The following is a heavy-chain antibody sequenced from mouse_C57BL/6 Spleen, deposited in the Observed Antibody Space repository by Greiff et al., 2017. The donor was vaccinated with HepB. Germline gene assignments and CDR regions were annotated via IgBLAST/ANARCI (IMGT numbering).Heavy chain of an antibody. CDR2: IYPRSGNT. J-gene: IGHJ3*01. CDR1: GYTFTSYG. Sequence: QVHVKQSGAGLARPGASVKLSCKASGYTFTSYGISWVKQRTGQGLEWIGEIYPRSGNTYYNEKFKGKATLTADKSSSTAYMELRSLTSEDSAVYFCARDHYGYDPWFAYWGQGTLVTVSA. D-gene: IGHD2-2*01. V-gene: IGHV1-81*01. CDR3: ARDHYGYDPWFAY.